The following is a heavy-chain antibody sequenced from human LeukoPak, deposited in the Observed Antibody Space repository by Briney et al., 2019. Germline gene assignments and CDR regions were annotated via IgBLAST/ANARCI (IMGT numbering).Heavy chain of an antibody. CDR2: ISGGGGST. D-gene: IGHD3-22*01. CDR1: RFTFSSYA. CDR3: ARENWVYNWKYDSSGSGINY. V-gene: IGHV3-23*01. Sequence: GVLRLSCAASRFTFSSYAMSWVRQAPGRGLEWVSTISGGGGSTYYSDSVKGRFTISRDNSKNTLYLQMNSLRAEDTAIYYCARENWVYNWKYDSSGSGINYWGQGTLVTVSS. J-gene: IGHJ4*02.